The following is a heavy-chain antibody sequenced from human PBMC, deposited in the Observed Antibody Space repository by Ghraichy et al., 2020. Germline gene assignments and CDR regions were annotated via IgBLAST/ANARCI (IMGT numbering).Heavy chain of an antibody. D-gene: IGHD3-3*01. J-gene: IGHJ3*01. V-gene: IGHV3-23*01. Sequence: GGSLRLSCAASGFTFSSYAMSWVRQVPGKGLEWVSVISSGSGRTYYVDSVKGRFTISRDSSKNTLYLQMNSLRAEDTAVYYCAKVHVDDFWSGYYGGAFDFWGQGTMVTVSS. CDR2: ISSGSGRT. CDR1: GFTFSSYA. CDR3: AKVHVDDFWSGYYGGAFDF.